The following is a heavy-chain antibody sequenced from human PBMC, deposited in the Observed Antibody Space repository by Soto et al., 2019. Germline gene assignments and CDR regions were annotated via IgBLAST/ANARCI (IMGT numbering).Heavy chain of an antibody. J-gene: IGHJ6*02. CDR1: GYTFTGYY. V-gene: IGHV1-2*02. CDR3: ARRVSNDFWSGYPDYYYYGMDV. Sequence: ASVKVSCKASGYTFTGYYMHWVRQAPGQGLEWMGWINPNSGGTNYAQKFQGRVTMTRDTSISTAYMEPSRLRSDDTAVYYCARRVSNDFWSGYPDYYYYGMDVWGQGTTVTVSS. D-gene: IGHD3-3*01. CDR2: INPNSGGT.